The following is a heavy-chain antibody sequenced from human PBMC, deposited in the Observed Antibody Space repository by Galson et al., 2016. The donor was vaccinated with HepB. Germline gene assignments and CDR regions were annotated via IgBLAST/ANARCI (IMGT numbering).Heavy chain of an antibody. D-gene: IGHD5/OR15-5a*01. CDR1: GYTVTSYD. CDR3: ARVTPNHDMESTVYNWFDP. Sequence: SVKVSCKASGYTVTSYDINWVRQATGQGLEWMGWMNPNSGNTGYAPRFQGRVTMSRDTSISTAYMELSSLKSEDTAVYFCARVTPNHDMESTVYNWFDPWGQGTLVTVSS. J-gene: IGHJ5*02. CDR2: MNPNSGNT. V-gene: IGHV1-8*01.